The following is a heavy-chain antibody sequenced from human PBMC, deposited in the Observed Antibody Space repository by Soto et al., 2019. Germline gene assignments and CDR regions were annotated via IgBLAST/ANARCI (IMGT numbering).Heavy chain of an antibody. V-gene: IGHV4-59*01. CDR1: SGSISPYY. D-gene: IGHD3-3*01. Sequence: QVQLQESGPGLVKPSETLSLTCTVSSGSISPYYWTWIRQPPGKGLEWIGYIYYSGSTNYNPSLKSRVTLSVDTSKKQFSLKLSSVTAADTAIYYCARVFHVGYYDLMDVWGQGTTVTVSS. CDR3: ARVFHVGYYDLMDV. CDR2: IYYSGST. J-gene: IGHJ6*02.